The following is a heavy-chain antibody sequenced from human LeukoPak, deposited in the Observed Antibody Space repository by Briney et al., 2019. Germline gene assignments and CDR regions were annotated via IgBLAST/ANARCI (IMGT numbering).Heavy chain of an antibody. CDR2: IYYSGST. CDR3: ARDVGGSRQWLGEHHFDY. J-gene: IGHJ4*02. D-gene: IGHD6-19*01. V-gene: IGHV4-59*01. Sequence: SETLSLTCTVSGGSISSYYWSWIRQPPGKGLEWIGYIYYSGSTNYNPSLKSRVTISVDTSKNQFSLKLSSVTAADTAVYYCARDVGGSRQWLGEHHFDYWGQGTLVTVSS. CDR1: GGSISSYY.